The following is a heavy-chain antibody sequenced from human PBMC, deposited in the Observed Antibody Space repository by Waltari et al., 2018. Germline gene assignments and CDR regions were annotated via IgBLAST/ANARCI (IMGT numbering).Heavy chain of an antibody. V-gene: IGHV4-38-2*01. J-gene: IGHJ4*02. CDR2: IYHSGST. CDR3: ARQGVLRFLEWLLNCDY. D-gene: IGHD3-3*01. CDR1: GYSISSGYY. Sequence: QVQLQESGPGLVKPSETLSLTCAVSGYSISSGYYWGWIRQPPGKGLELIGSIYHSGSTYYNPSLKSRVTISVDTSKNQFSLKLSSVTAADTAVYYCARQGVLRFLEWLLNCDYWGQGTLVTVSS.